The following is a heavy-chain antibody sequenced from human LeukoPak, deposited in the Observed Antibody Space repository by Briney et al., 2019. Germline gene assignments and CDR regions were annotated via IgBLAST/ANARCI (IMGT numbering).Heavy chain of an antibody. D-gene: IGHD1-26*01. J-gene: IGHJ4*02. CDR3: ARRSDSGSDDGEDYFDY. CDR2: MYYSGST. CDR1: SGSISNSTFY. V-gene: IGHV4-39*01. Sequence: SETLSPTCTVSSGSISNSTFYWGWIRQPPGKGLEWIGSMYYSGSTYYNPSLKSRVTITVDTSKNQFSLKMTSVTAADTAVYYCARRSDSGSDDGEDYFDYWGQGTLVTVSS.